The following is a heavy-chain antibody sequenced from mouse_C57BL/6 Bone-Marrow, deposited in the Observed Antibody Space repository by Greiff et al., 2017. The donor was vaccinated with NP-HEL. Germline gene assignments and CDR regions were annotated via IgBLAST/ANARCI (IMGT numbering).Heavy chain of an antibody. V-gene: IGHV1-26*01. J-gene: IGHJ4*01. Sequence: VQLQQSGPELVKPGAAGMMSWAASGYTFTDYYMNWVKLSHGQSLEWIGDIIPNNGGPSYNQKFKGKATLTVDKSSGTAYMELRSLTSEDSAVYYWARAPYYDYDGAMDYWGEGTSVTVSS. CDR2: IIPNNGGP. CDR1: GYTFTDYY. D-gene: IGHD2-4*01. CDR3: ARAPYYDYDGAMDY.